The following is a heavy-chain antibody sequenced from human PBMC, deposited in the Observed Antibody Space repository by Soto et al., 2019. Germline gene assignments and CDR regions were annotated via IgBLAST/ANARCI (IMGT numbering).Heavy chain of an antibody. J-gene: IGHJ4*02. CDR2: IIPIFGTA. CDR3: ARDQYDYVWGSYRAQLDY. CDR1: GGTFSSYA. V-gene: IGHV1-69*01. D-gene: IGHD3-16*02. Sequence: QVQLVQSGAEVKKPGSSVKVSCKASGGTFSSYAISWVRQAPGQGLEWMGGIIPIFGTANYAQKFQGRVKITADESTSTAYMELSSLRSEDTAVYYCARDQYDYVWGSYRAQLDYWGQGTLVTVSS.